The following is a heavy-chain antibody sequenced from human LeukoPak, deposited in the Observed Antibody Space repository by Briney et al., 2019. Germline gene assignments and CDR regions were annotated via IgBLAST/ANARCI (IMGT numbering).Heavy chain of an antibody. CDR3: ARGDVEMATIDAFDI. Sequence: GSSVKVSCKASGGTFSSYAISWVRQAPGQGLEWMRRIIPILGIANYAQKFQGRVTITADKSTSTAYMELSSLRSEDTAVYYCARGDVEMATIDAFDIWGQGTMVTVSS. CDR1: GGTFSSYA. CDR2: IIPILGIA. J-gene: IGHJ3*02. D-gene: IGHD5-24*01. V-gene: IGHV1-69*04.